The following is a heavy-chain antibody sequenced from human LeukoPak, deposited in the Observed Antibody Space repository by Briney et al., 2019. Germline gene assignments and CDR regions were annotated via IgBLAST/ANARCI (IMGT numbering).Heavy chain of an antibody. CDR1: GFTFSSYS. CDR2: ISSSSSYI. Sequence: PGGSLRLSCAASGFTFSSYSMNWVRQAPGKGLEWVSSISSSSSYIYYADSVNGRFTISRDNAKNSLYLQMNSLRAEDTAVYYCARFRIVGATSDAFDIWGQGTMVTVSS. CDR3: ARFRIVGATSDAFDI. D-gene: IGHD1-26*01. V-gene: IGHV3-21*01. J-gene: IGHJ3*02.